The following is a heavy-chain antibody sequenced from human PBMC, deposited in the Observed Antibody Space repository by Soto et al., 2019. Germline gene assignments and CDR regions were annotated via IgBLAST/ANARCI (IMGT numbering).Heavy chain of an antibody. CDR1: CGSFSGYY. CDR3: ARGGYYYDSSGYYYLMDY. J-gene: IGHJ4*02. D-gene: IGHD3-22*01. Sequence: SETLSLTCAVYCGSFSGYYWSWIRQPPGKGLEWIGEINHSGSTNYNPSLKSRVTISVDTSKNQFSLKLSSVTAADTAVYYCARGGYYYDSSGYYYLMDYWGQGTLVTVSS. CDR2: INHSGST. V-gene: IGHV4-34*01.